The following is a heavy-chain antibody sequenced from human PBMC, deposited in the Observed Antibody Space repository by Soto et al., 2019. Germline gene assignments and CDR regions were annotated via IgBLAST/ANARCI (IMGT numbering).Heavy chain of an antibody. CDR3: ARRLIVVVPAATQGYYYGMDV. Sequence: SETLSLTCTVSGGSVSSGSYYWSWIRQPPGKGLEWIGYIYYSGSTNYNPSLKSRVTISVDTSKNQFSLKLSSVTAADTAVYYCARRLIVVVPAATQGYYYGMDVWGQGTTVTVSS. J-gene: IGHJ6*02. D-gene: IGHD2-2*01. CDR1: GGSVSSGSYY. V-gene: IGHV4-61*01. CDR2: IYYSGST.